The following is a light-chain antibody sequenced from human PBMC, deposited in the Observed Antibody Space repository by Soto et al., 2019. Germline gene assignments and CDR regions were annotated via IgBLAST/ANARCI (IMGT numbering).Light chain of an antibody. Sequence: QSALTQPPSASGSLGQSVTISCTGTSSDVGGYNYVSWYQQHPGKAPKLMIYEVSKRPSGVPDRFSGSKSSNTASLTVSGLQAEDEAPYYCRSYAGSNNVVFGGGTKLTVL. V-gene: IGLV2-8*01. J-gene: IGLJ2*01. CDR1: SSDVGGYNY. CDR2: EVS. CDR3: RSYAGSNNVV.